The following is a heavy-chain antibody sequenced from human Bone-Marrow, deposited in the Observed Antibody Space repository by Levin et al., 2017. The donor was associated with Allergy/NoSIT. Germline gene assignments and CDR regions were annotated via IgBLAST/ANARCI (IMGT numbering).Heavy chain of an antibody. CDR1: GFNSSSYA. CDR2: ISYDGSNQ. V-gene: IGHV3-30-3*01. D-gene: IGHD3-16*01. Sequence: GGSLRLSCAASGFNSSSYAMHWVRQAPGKGLEWVAVISYDGSNQYYADSVKGRFTISRDSSKNTLYLQMNSLRPDDTAVYYCARGGTRFDYWGQGTLVTVSS. J-gene: IGHJ4*02. CDR3: ARGGTRFDY.